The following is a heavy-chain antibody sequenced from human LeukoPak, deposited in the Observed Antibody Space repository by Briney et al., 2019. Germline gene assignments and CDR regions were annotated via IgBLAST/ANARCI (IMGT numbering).Heavy chain of an antibody. D-gene: IGHD5-18*01. J-gene: IGHJ6*02. CDR3: ARVPNTAMVPMTYYYYGMDV. Sequence: ASVKVSCKASGYTFTSYYMHWVRQAPGQGLEWMGIINPSGGSTSYARKFQGRVTMTRDTSTSTVYMELSSLRSEDTAVYYCARVPNTAMVPMTYYYYGMDVWGQGTTVTVSS. CDR1: GYTFTSYY. V-gene: IGHV1-46*01. CDR2: INPSGGST.